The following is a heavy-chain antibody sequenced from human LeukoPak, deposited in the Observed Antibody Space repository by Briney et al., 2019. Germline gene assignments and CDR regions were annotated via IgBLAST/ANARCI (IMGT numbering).Heavy chain of an antibody. CDR1: GGSISSGGYS. CDR3: ARSPTKRVPEDY. D-gene: IGHD2-2*01. Sequence: SETLSLTCAVSGGSISSGGYSWSWIRQPPGKGLEWIGQIFHSGSTSYSPSLKSRVTISMDKSKNHISLRLTSGTAADTAVYYCARSPTKRVPEDYWGQGTLVTVSS. CDR2: IFHSGST. J-gene: IGHJ4*02. V-gene: IGHV4-30-2*01.